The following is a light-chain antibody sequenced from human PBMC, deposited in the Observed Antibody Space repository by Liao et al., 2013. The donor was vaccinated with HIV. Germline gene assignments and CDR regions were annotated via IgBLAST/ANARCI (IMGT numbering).Light chain of an antibody. CDR3: QVWDSSSDHPGV. J-gene: IGLJ1*01. CDR1: KLGHKY. V-gene: IGLV3-1*01. Sequence: SYELTQPPSVSVSPGQTASITCSGDKLGHKYASWYQQKPGHSPVLVIYQDSVRPSGIPERFSGSNSGNTATLTISRVEAGDEADYYCQVWDSSSDHPGVFGTGTKVTVL. CDR2: QDS.